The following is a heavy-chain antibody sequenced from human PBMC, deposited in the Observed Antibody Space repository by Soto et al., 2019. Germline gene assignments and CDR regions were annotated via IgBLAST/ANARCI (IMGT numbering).Heavy chain of an antibody. Sequence: GSLRLSCXASGFTVSSNYMSWVRQAPGKGLEWVSVIYSGGSTYYADSVKGRFTISRDNSKNTLYLQMNSLRAEDTAVYYCARDSGYYGSGSYYDYWGQGTLVTVSS. D-gene: IGHD3-10*01. V-gene: IGHV3-53*01. CDR2: IYSGGST. J-gene: IGHJ4*02. CDR3: ARDSGYYGSGSYYDY. CDR1: GFTVSSNY.